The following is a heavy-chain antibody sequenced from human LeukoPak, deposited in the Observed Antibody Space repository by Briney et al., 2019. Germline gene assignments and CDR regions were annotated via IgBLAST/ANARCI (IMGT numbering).Heavy chain of an antibody. D-gene: IGHD6-13*01. V-gene: IGHV3-30-3*01. CDR1: GFTFSSYA. J-gene: IGHJ3*02. CDR2: ISYDGSNK. Sequence: GGSLRLSCAASGFTFSSYAMHWVRQAPGKGLEWVAVISYDGSNKYYADSVKGRFTISRDNSKNTLYLQMNSLRAEDTAVYYCARDQWDYSSNWSATDIWGQGTMVTVSS. CDR3: ARDQWDYSSNWSATDI.